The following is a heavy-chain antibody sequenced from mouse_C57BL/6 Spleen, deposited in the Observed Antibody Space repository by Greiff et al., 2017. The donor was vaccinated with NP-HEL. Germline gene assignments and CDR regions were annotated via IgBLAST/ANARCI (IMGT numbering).Heavy chain of an antibody. CDR2: ISSGSSTI. Sequence: EVKLMESGGGLVKPGGSLKLSCAASGFTFSDYGMHWVRQAPEKGLEWVAYISSGSSTIYYADTVKGRFTISRDNAKNTLFLQMTSLRSEDTAMYYCARRTPLEADYWGQGTTLTVSS. V-gene: IGHV5-17*01. CDR3: ARRTPLEADY. J-gene: IGHJ2*01. CDR1: GFTFSDYG.